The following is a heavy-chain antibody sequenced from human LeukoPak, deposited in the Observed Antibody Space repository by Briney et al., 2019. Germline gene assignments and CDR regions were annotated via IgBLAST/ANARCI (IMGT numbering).Heavy chain of an antibody. J-gene: IGHJ4*02. CDR3: AKDTLFATSSWYLGYFDY. D-gene: IGHD6-13*01. V-gene: IGHV3-23*01. Sequence: GGSLRLSCAASGFTFSSYAMSWVRQAPGKGLEWVSAFSGSGGSTYYADSVRGRFTISRDNSNNTLYLQMRSLRAEDTAIYYCAKDTLFATSSWYLGYFDYWGQGTLVTVSS. CDR1: GFTFSSYA. CDR2: FSGSGGST.